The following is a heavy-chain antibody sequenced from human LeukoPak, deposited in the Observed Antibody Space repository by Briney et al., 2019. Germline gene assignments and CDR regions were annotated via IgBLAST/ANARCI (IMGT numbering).Heavy chain of an antibody. J-gene: IGHJ4*02. CDR1: RGSMTTDY. Sequence: PSETLSLTCTVSRGSMTTDYWNWIRQPPGKGLEWIGHISYSGSTSYNPSLKSRVTISVDTPKNQFSLKLSSATAADTAVYYCAWGPSRDYFDYWGQGTLVTVSS. CDR3: AWGPSRDYFDY. CDR2: ISYSGST. D-gene: IGHD3-16*01. V-gene: IGHV4-59*01.